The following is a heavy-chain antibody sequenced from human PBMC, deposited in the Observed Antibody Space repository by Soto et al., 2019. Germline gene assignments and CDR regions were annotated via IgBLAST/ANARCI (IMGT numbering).Heavy chain of an antibody. CDR1: GFTFGDYA. CDR2: IRSKAYVGTT. Sequence: GGSLRLSCTASGFTFGDYAMSWFRQAPGKGLEWVGFIRSKAYVGTTEYAASVKGRFTISRDDSKSIAYLQMNSLKTEDTAVYYCTRVAPWPPTGFDPWGQGTLVTVSS. CDR3: TRVAPWPPTGFDP. V-gene: IGHV3-49*03. J-gene: IGHJ5*02.